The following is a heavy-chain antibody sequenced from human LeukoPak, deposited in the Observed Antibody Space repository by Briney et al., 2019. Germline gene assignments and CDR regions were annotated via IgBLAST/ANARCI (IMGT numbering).Heavy chain of an antibody. D-gene: IGHD3-22*01. Sequence: PGGSLRLSCAASGFTFSSYSMNWVRQAPGKGLEWVSYISSSSSNIYYADSVKGRLTISRDYAKNSLYLQMNSLRAADPAVSYCGRGVGDYYDRSGYYYGGDYWGQGTLVTVSS. CDR2: ISSSSSNI. J-gene: IGHJ4*02. CDR3: GRGVGDYYDRSGYYYGGDY. V-gene: IGHV3-48*01. CDR1: GFTFSSYS.